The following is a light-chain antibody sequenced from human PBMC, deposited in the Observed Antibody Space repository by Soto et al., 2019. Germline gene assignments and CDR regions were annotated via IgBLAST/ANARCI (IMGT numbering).Light chain of an antibody. V-gene: IGKV3D-20*02. CDR1: ETVSSTY. CDR2: GAS. CDR3: QQRGNWPS. Sequence: DIVLTQSPGALSLSPGDRATLSCRASETVSSTYLGWYQQKPGQAPRLLIYGASTRATGIPDRFSGGGSGTDFTLTISSLEPEDFAVYYCQQRGNWPSFGGGTKVEIK. J-gene: IGKJ4*01.